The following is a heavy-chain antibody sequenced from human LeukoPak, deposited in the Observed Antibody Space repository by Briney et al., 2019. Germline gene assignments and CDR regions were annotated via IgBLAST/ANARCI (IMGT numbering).Heavy chain of an antibody. D-gene: IGHD3-9*01. CDR3: ARDGFARSYYDILLAYYYGMDV. CDR1: GFTFSSYW. CDR2: INSDGSST. V-gene: IGHV3-74*01. Sequence: PGRSLRLSCAASGFTFSSYWMHWVRQAPGKGLVWVSRINSDGSSTSYADSVKGRFTISRDNAKNTLYLQMNSLRAEDTAVYYCARDGFARSYYDILLAYYYGMDVWGQGTTVTVSS. J-gene: IGHJ6*02.